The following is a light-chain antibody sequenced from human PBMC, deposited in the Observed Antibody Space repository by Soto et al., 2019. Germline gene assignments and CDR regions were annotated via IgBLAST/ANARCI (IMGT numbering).Light chain of an antibody. CDR2: EGT. J-gene: IGLJ2*01. Sequence: QSALTQPASVSGSPGQSVTISCTGTSSDIGRYKFVSWFQQHPGKAPKLLIFEGTNRPSGVSNRFSGSKSGNTASLTISGRQAEDEAIYFCSSSTNNNTLVIFGGGTKLTVL. CDR3: SSSTNNNTLVI. V-gene: IGLV2-14*01. CDR1: SSDIGRYKF.